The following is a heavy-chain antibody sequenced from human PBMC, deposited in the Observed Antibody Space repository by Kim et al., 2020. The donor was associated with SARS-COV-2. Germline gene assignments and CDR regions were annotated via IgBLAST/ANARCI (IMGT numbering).Heavy chain of an antibody. V-gene: IGHV3-48*03. D-gene: IGHD5-12*01. CDR2: IGGNGAIE. CDR3: ARDALGEDGYNYWFDY. J-gene: IGHJ4*02. CDR1: GFTFSPYS. Sequence: GGSLRLSCVASGFTFSPYSMNWVRQAPGRGLEWVAHIGGNGAIEYANSVKGRFTISRDYTKNSVSLQMNSLGAEDTAIYYCARDALGEDGYNYWFDYWGQGTLVTVSS.